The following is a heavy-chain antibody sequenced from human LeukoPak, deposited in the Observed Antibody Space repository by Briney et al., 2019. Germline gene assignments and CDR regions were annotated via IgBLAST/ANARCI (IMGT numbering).Heavy chain of an antibody. V-gene: IGHV3-23*01. CDR1: GFTFSNAW. Sequence: PGGSLRLSCAASGFTFSNAWMSWVRQAPGKGLEWVSAISGSGGSTYYADSVKGRFTISRDNSKNTLYLQMNSLRAEDTAVYYCAKARHVVVANCFDYWGQGTLVTVSS. CDR3: AKARHVVVANCFDY. J-gene: IGHJ4*02. CDR2: ISGSGGST. D-gene: IGHD2-15*01.